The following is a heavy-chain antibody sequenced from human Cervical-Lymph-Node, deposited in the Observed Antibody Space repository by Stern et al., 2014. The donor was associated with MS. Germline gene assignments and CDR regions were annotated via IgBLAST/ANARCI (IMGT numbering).Heavy chain of an antibody. D-gene: IGHD3-22*01. V-gene: IGHV2-5*02. CDR2: IYWDDDK. CDR3: AHGVSFDYYDTSGYYHTSEGLPDY. Sequence: QIPLQESGPTLVKPTQTLTLTCTFSGFSLTTSGVGVGRIRQPPGQALEGLGIIYWDDDKLYSQFLKSSTTITKDTTKKHVVLTMTNMGPVDTATYYCAHGVSFDYYDTSGYYHTSEGLPDYWGQGTLVTVSS. CDR1: GFSLTTSGVG. J-gene: IGHJ4*02.